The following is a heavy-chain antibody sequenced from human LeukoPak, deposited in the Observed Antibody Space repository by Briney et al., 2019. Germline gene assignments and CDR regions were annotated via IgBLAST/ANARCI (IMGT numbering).Heavy chain of an antibody. CDR1: GFSFSTYT. Sequence: PGGSQRLSCATSGFSFSTYTMSWVRQAPGKGLGYVSAISSNGGSTYYANSVKGRFTISRDNSKNTLYLQMGSLRAEDMAVYYCAGLPYYYDSSGYLVPYGMDVWGQGTTVTVSS. CDR2: ISSNGGST. V-gene: IGHV3-64*01. D-gene: IGHD3-22*01. CDR3: AGLPYYYDSSGYLVPYGMDV. J-gene: IGHJ6*02.